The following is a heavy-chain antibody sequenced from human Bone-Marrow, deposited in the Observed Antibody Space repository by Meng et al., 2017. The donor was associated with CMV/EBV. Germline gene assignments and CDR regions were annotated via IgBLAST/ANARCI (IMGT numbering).Heavy chain of an antibody. CDR3: ARDPNYYYGMDV. Sequence: GESLKISCAASGFTFSSYWMHWVRQAPGEGLVWVSRIKSDGGATSYADSVKGRFTVSRDNAKNTLYLQMNSLRAEDTAVYYCARDPNYYYGMDVWGQGTTVTVSS. V-gene: IGHV3-74*01. J-gene: IGHJ6*02. CDR2: IKSDGGAT. CDR1: GFTFSSYW.